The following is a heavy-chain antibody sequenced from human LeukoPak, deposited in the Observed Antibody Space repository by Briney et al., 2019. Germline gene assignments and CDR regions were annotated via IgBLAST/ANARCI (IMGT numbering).Heavy chain of an antibody. D-gene: IGHD4-17*01. Sequence: PGGSLRLSCAASGFTLSSYGMHWVRQAPGKGLEWVAVISYDGSNKYYADSVKGRFTISRDNSKNTLYLQMNSLRAEDTAVYYCAKGRGGYGDYTPFDYWGQGTLVTVSS. J-gene: IGHJ4*02. CDR2: ISYDGSNK. V-gene: IGHV3-30*18. CDR1: GFTLSSYG. CDR3: AKGRGGYGDYTPFDY.